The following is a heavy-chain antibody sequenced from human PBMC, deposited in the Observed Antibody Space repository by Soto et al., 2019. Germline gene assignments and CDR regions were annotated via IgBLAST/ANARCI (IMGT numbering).Heavy chain of an antibody. J-gene: IGHJ6*02. CDR1: GYIFVNYG. CDR2: ISPYTGNT. V-gene: IGHV1-18*01. D-gene: IGHD3-16*01. Sequence: QVQLVQSGDEVKKPGASVKVSCKASGYIFVNYGLAWVRQAPGQGLEWMGWISPYTGNTHSATQVQGRLTMTTDTSTSTAYMDLGSLTSDDTAVYYCVMVDNYVTPTPQDVWGQGTTVTVSS. CDR3: VMVDNYVTPTPQDV.